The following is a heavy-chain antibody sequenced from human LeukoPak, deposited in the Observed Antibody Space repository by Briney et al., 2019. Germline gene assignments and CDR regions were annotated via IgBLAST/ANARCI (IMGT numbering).Heavy chain of an antibody. D-gene: IGHD6-13*01. V-gene: IGHV4-59*01. CDR2: MYYSGST. CDR1: GNSFGDYY. Sequence: SETLSLTCTVSGNSFGDYYWSWIRQPPGKGLEWIGYMYYSGSTNYNPSLKSRVTISVDMSKNQVSLKLSSVTAADTAVYYCARDRVGQQLVGRKYYYYYMDVWGKGTTVTISS. J-gene: IGHJ6*03. CDR3: ARDRVGQQLVGRKYYYYYMDV.